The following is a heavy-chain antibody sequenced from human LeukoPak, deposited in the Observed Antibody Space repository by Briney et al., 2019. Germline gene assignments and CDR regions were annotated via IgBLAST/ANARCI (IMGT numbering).Heavy chain of an antibody. J-gene: IGHJ4*02. CDR1: GFTFSSYA. CDR2: ISGSGGST. V-gene: IGHV3-23*01. CDR3: ARRGDFWSGYYYY. Sequence: GGSLRLSCVASGFTFSSYAMSWVRQAPGKGLEWVSAISGSGGSTYYADSVKCRFTISRDNSKTTLYLQMSSLRAEDTAVYYCARRGDFWSGYYYYWGQGTLVTVSS. D-gene: IGHD3-3*01.